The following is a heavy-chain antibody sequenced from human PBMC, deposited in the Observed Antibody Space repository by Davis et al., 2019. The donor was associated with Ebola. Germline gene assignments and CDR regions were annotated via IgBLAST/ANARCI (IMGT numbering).Heavy chain of an antibody. CDR2: IIPIFGTA. CDR1: GGTFSSYA. CDR3: ARDLTPRIFGVVIMLGYYYGMDV. J-gene: IGHJ6*02. V-gene: IGHV1-69*13. D-gene: IGHD3-3*01. Sequence: SVKVSCKASGGTFSSYAISWVRQAPGQGLEWMGGIIPIFGTANYAQKFQGRVTITADESTSTAYMELSSLRSEDTAVYYCARDLTPRIFGVVIMLGYYYGMDVWGQGTTVTVSS.